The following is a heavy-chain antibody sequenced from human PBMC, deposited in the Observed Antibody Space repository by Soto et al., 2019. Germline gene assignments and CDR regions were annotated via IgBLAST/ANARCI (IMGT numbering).Heavy chain of an antibody. CDR3: ARDAIMITFGGVIVRHDAFDI. D-gene: IGHD3-16*02. CDR2: IYSGGST. V-gene: IGHV3-66*01. J-gene: IGHJ3*02. CDR1: GFTVSSNY. Sequence: GGSLRLSCAASGFTVSSNYMSWVRQAPGKGLEWVSVIYSGGSTYYADSVKGRFTISRDNSKNTLYLQMNSLRAEDTAVYYCARDAIMITFGGVIVRHDAFDIWGQGTMVTVSS.